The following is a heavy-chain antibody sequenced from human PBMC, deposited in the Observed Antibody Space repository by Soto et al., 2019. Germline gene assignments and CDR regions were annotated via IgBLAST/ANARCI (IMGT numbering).Heavy chain of an antibody. J-gene: IGHJ4*02. CDR1: GFTFSSYG. V-gene: IGHV3-30*18. CDR3: AKDLIDNKYYYDSSGYFDY. CDR2: ISYDGSNK. Sequence: GGSLRLSCAASGFTFSSYGMHWVRQAPGKGLEWVAVISYDGSNKYYADSVKGRFTISRDNSKNTLYLQMNSLRAEDTAVYYCAKDLIDNKYYYDSSGYFDYWGQGTLVTVSS. D-gene: IGHD3-22*01.